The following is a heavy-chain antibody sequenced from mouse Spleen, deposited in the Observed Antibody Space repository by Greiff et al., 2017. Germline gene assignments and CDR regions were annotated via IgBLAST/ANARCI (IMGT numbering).Heavy chain of an antibody. J-gene: IGHJ1*01. CDR3: ARGYGYPWYFDV. CDR1: GFTFSDYY. V-gene: IGHV5-4*02. D-gene: IGHD2-2*01. Sequence: EVQLVESGGGLVKPGGSLKLSCAASGFTFSDYYMYWVRQTPEKRLEWVATISDGGSYTYYPDSVKGRFTISRDNAKNNLYLQMSSLKSEDTAMYYCARGYGYPWYFDVWGAGTTVTVPS. CDR2: ISDGGSYT.